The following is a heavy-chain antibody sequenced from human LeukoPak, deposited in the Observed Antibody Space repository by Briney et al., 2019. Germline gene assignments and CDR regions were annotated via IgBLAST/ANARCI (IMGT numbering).Heavy chain of an antibody. D-gene: IGHD5-12*01. CDR2: ISSSSSYI. Sequence: AGGSLRLSCAASGFTFSSYSMNWVRQAPGKGLEWVSSISSSSSYIYYADSVKGRFTISRDNAKNSLYLQMNSLRAEDTAVYYCARIVDIVATMAGDDIRGQGIMVTVSS. V-gene: IGHV3-21*01. CDR1: GFTFSSYS. J-gene: IGHJ3*02. CDR3: ARIVDIVATMAGDDI.